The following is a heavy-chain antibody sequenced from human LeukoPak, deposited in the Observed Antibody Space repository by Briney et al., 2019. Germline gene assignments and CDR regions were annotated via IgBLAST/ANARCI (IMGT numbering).Heavy chain of an antibody. CDR2: MNPNSGNT. D-gene: IGHD4-11*01. CDR1: AYTFTSYD. CDR3: ARGRVNYGS. J-gene: IGHJ4*02. V-gene: IGHV1-8*01. Sequence: GASVTVSSTASAYTFTSYDINWVRQATGQGLEWMGWMNPNSGNTGYAQKFQGRVTMTRNTSISTAYMELSSLRSEDTAVYYCARGRVNYGSWGQGTLVTISS.